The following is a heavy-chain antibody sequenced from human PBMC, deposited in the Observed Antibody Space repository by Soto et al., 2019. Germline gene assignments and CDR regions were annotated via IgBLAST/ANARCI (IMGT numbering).Heavy chain of an antibody. CDR3: AKVALIRGVVIKGLDS. CDR1: GFTFSSFD. J-gene: IGHJ4*02. D-gene: IGHD3-10*01. CDR2: ISFDGTNK. Sequence: QVQLVESGGGVVQPGRSLRLSCAASGFTFSSFDTHWVRQAPGKGLEWLAGISFDGTNKYYADSVKGRFTISRDNSKNSLDLQMNYLRSEDTALYYCAKVALIRGVVIKGLDSWVQGTLVTVSS. V-gene: IGHV3-30*18.